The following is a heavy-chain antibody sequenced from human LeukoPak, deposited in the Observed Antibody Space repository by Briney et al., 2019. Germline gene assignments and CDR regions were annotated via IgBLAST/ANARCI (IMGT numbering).Heavy chain of an antibody. CDR2: IYYSGST. D-gene: IGHD3-10*01. CDR3: ARGLSYYGSGSLDY. Sequence: SETLSLTCTVSGGFMSSYYWSWIRQPPGKGLEWIGYIYYSGSTNYNPSLKSRVTISVDTSKNQFSLKLSSVTAADTAVYYCARGLSYYGSGSLDYWGQGTLVTVSS. J-gene: IGHJ4*02. CDR1: GGFMSSYY. V-gene: IGHV4-59*01.